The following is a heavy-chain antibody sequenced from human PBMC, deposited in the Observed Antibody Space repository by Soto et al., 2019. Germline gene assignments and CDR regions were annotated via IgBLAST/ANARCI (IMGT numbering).Heavy chain of an antibody. V-gene: IGHV3-23*01. Sequence: GGSLRLSCVASGFSFSEYGMSWVRQTPQKTLEWVASISGNKMTTFYPDSVKGRFFISRDNSDSTLHLQMNNLRDDDTAIYYWAKRRHNTITAFSERWGQGDQGTVSS. CDR3: AKRRHNTITAFSER. D-gene: IGHD2-21*02. CDR2: ISGNKMTT. CDR1: GFSFSEYG. J-gene: IGHJ1*01.